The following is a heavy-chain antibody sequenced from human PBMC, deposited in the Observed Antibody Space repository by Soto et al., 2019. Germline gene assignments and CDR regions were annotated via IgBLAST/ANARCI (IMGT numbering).Heavy chain of an antibody. J-gene: IGHJ4*02. CDR3: ARRYGNCFDY. V-gene: IGHV4-59*08. CDR2: IFYSGST. D-gene: IGHD1-1*01. CDR1: GGSISNYY. Sequence: SETLSLTCTVSGGSISNYYWSWIRQPPGKGLEWIGYIFYSGSTNYNPSLKSRATISVDTSKNQFSLKLSSVTAADTAVYYCARRYGNCFDYWGQGTLVTVSS.